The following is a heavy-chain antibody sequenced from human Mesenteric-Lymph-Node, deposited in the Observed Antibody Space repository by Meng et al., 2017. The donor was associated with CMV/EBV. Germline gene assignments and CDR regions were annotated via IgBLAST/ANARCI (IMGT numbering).Heavy chain of an antibody. D-gene: IGHD3-3*02. CDR3: ARDLPGTIREDHYDGMDV. J-gene: IGHJ6*02. Sequence: GESLKISCAASGFTFSSYEMNWVRQAPGKGLEWVSYISSSGSTIYYADSVKGRFTISRDNAKNSLYLQMNSLRAEDTAVYYCARDLPGTIREDHYDGMDVWGPGTTVTVSS. CDR1: GFTFSSYE. CDR2: ISSSGSTI. V-gene: IGHV3-48*03.